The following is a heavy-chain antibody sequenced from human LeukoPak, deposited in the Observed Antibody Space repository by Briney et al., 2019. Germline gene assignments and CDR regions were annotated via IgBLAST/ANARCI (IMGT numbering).Heavy chain of an antibody. D-gene: IGHD6-13*01. CDR2: IYYSGST. J-gene: IGHJ4*02. CDR1: GGSISSYY. V-gene: IGHV4-59*01. CDR3: ARGNPAVYFDY. Sequence: SETLSLTCTVSGGSISSYYWSWLRQPPGKGLEWIGYIYYSGSTNYNPSLKSRVTISVDTSKNQFSLKLSSVTAADTAVYYCARGNPAVYFDYWGQGTLVTVSS.